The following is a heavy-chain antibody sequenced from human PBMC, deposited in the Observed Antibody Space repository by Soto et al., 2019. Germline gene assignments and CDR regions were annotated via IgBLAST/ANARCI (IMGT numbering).Heavy chain of an antibody. CDR1: GGSLTSSSFY. CDR3: VRFYGNAFDI. J-gene: IGHJ3*02. Sequence: SETLSLTCIVSGGSLTSSSFYWGWIRQPPGKGLSWIGNIYYSGTTDYNPSLKSRVSVSTDTSRNQLSLTLSSVTAADTAVYYCVRFYGNAFDIWGPGTLVTVSS. D-gene: IGHD3-10*01. V-gene: IGHV4-39*01. CDR2: IYYSGTT.